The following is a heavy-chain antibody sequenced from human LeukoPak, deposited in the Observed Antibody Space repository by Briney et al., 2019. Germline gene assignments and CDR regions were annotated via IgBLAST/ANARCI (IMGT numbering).Heavy chain of an antibody. Sequence: PGGSLRLSCAASGFTFSSYWMSWVRQAPGKGLEWVANIKQDGSEKYYVDSVKGRFTISRDNAKNSLYLQMNSLRAEDTAVYYCARGKTGLTRNYYDSSGYPYYYYGMDVWGQGTTVTVSS. D-gene: IGHD3-22*01. V-gene: IGHV3-7*01. J-gene: IGHJ6*02. CDR1: GFTFSSYW. CDR2: IKQDGSEK. CDR3: ARGKTGLTRNYYDSSGYPYYYYGMDV.